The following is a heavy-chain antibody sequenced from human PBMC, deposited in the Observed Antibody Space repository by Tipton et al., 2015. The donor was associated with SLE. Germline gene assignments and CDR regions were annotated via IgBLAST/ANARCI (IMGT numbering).Heavy chain of an antibody. Sequence: SLRLSCAASGFTFTSYPMTWVRQAPGKGLEWVSTISSSGDTTYYADSVKGRFSISRDNSETTLYLQMNSLRAEDTAVYYCAKDPMYCSGGTCYSIYYWGQGTLVTVSS. J-gene: IGHJ4*02. V-gene: IGHV3-23*01. CDR1: GFTFTSYP. CDR3: AKDPMYCSGGTCYSIYY. CDR2: ISSSGDTT. D-gene: IGHD2-15*01.